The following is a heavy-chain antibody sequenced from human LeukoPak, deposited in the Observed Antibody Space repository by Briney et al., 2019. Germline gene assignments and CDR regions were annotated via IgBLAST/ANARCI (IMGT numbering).Heavy chain of an antibody. D-gene: IGHD1-26*01. CDR3: ARQPLEIVGATWFFDY. CDR1: GYSFTSYW. V-gene: IGHV5-51*01. CDR2: IHPGDSDI. Sequence: GESLKISCKGSGYSFTSYWIGWVRQMPGKGLDWMGIIHPGDSDIRYSPSFQGQVIMSVDKSISTAYLQWSSLKASDTAIYYCARQPLEIVGATWFFDYWGQGTLVTVSS. J-gene: IGHJ4*02.